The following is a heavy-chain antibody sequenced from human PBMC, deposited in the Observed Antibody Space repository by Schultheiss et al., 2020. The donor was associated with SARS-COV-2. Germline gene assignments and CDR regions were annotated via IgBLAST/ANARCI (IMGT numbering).Heavy chain of an antibody. CDR3: AREGDSSSSIPYYYYGMDV. D-gene: IGHD6-6*01. CDR1: GGSISSSSYY. V-gene: IGHV4-39*07. J-gene: IGHJ6*02. Sequence: SETLSLTCTVSGGSISSSSYYWGWIRQPPGKGLERIGSIYYSGSTNYNPSLKSRVTMSVDTSKNQFSLKLSSVTAADTAVYYCAREGDSSSSIPYYYYGMDVWGQGTTVTVSS. CDR2: IYYSGST.